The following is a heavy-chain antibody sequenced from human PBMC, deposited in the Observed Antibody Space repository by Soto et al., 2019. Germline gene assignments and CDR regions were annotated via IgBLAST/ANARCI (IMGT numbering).Heavy chain of an antibody. Sequence: QVTLKESGPVLVKPTETLTLTCTVSGFSLSNARMGVSWLRQPPGKALEWLAHIFSNDEKSYSTSLKSRLTISKDTSKSQVVLTMTNMDPVDTATYYCARMYYYDSSGYDNWFDPWGQGTLVTVSS. J-gene: IGHJ5*02. V-gene: IGHV2-26*01. CDR3: ARMYYYDSSGYDNWFDP. D-gene: IGHD3-22*01. CDR2: IFSNDEK. CDR1: GFSLSNARMG.